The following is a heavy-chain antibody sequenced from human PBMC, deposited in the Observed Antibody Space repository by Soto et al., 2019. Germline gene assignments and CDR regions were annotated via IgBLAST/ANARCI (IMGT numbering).Heavy chain of an antibody. J-gene: IGHJ5*02. CDR2: LSGDGRST. CDR3: VKGTWAYSSNNWFDP. CDR1: GFTFRSYA. Sequence: HPVGSLRLSCSASGFTFRSYAIHCVRHSPGKGLEYVSALSGDGRSTYYADSVKGRFTVFRDNSKNTLFLQMSSLRVEDTAVYYCVKGTWAYSSNNWFDPLGQGTLVTVSS. V-gene: IGHV3-64D*06. D-gene: IGHD5-18*01.